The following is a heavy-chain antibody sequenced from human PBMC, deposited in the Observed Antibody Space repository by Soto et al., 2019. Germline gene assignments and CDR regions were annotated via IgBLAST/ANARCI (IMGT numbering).Heavy chain of an antibody. CDR1: GFTVSSNY. J-gene: IGHJ6*03. D-gene: IGHD3-16*01. CDR2: IYSGGST. Sequence: PGGSLXLSCAASGFTVSSNYMSWVRQAPGKGLEWVSVIYSGGSTYYADSVKGRFTISRDNSKNTLYLQMNSLRAEDTAVYYCAYVSASSYYYYMDVWGKGTTVTVSS. CDR3: AYVSASSYYYYMDV. V-gene: IGHV3-66*01.